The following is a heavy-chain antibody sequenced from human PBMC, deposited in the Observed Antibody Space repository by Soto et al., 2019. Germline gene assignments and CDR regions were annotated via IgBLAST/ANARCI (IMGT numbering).Heavy chain of an antibody. V-gene: IGHV1-58*01. D-gene: IGHD3-16*02. CDR2: IVVGSGNT. CDR3: AAADDYVWGTSRYTLGAFDI. CDR1: GFTFTSSA. J-gene: IGHJ3*02. Sequence: SVKVSCKASGFTFTSSAVQWVRQARGQRLEWIGWIVVGSGNTNYAQKFQERVTITRDMSTSTAYMELSSLRSEDTAVYYCAAADDYVWGTSRYTLGAFDIWGQGTMVTVSS.